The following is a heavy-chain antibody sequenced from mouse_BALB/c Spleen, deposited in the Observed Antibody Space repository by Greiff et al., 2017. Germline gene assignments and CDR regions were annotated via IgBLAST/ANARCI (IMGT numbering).Heavy chain of an antibody. V-gene: IGHV1S22*01. J-gene: IGHJ4*01. Sequence: LQQPGSELVRPGASVKLSCKASGYTFTSYWMHWVKQRHGQGLEWIGNIYPGSGSTNYDEKFKSKGTLTVDTSSSTAYMHLSSLTSEDSAVYYCTRAYYYGSSCYAMDYWGQGTSVTVSS. CDR1: GYTFTSYW. CDR3: TRAYYYGSSCYAMDY. CDR2: IYPGSGST. D-gene: IGHD1-1*01.